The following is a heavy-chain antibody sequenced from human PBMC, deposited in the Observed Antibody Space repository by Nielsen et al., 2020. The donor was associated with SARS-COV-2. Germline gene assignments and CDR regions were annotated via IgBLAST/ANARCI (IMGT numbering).Heavy chain of an antibody. V-gene: IGHV3-53*04. J-gene: IGHJ3*02. CDR3: ARLYAGRIDAFDI. CDR1: GFTVSSNY. D-gene: IGHD2-2*02. CDR2: IHGGGNT. Sequence: GESLKISCAASGFTVSSNYMTWVRQAPGKGLESVSVIHGGGNTYYADSVKGRFTISRHSSNNTLFLQMNSLRAEDTAVYYCARLYAGRIDAFDIWGQGTMVTVSS.